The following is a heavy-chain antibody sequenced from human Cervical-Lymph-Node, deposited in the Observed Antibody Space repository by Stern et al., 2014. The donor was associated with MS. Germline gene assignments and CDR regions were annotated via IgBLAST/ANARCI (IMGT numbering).Heavy chain of an antibody. Sequence: QVQLVESGAEVKKPGASVKVSCKASGYTFTGYYMHWVRQAPGQGLEWMGWINPNSGGTNYAQKFQGRVTMTRDTSISTAYMELSRLRSDDTAVYYCARDRTGGREQQLVPPAKIYYYYGMDVWGQGTTVTVSS. J-gene: IGHJ6*02. CDR2: INPNSGGT. V-gene: IGHV1-2*02. CDR1: GYTFTGYY. CDR3: ARDRTGGREQQLVPPAKIYYYYGMDV. D-gene: IGHD6-13*01.